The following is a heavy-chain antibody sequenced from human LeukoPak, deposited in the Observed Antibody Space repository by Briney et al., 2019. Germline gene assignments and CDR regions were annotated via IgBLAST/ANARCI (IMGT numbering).Heavy chain of an antibody. J-gene: IGHJ5*02. V-gene: IGHV1-2*06. CDR1: GGTFSSYA. Sequence: ASVKVSCKASGGTFSSYAISWVRQAPGQGLEWMGRINPNSGGTNYAQKFQGRVTITRDTSISTAYMELSRLRSDDTAVYYCAREGNYYGSGSYPNWFDPWGQGTLVTVSS. CDR3: AREGNYYGSGSYPNWFDP. D-gene: IGHD3-10*01. CDR2: INPNSGGT.